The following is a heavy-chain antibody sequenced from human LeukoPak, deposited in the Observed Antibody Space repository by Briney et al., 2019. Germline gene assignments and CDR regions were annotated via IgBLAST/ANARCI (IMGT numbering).Heavy chain of an antibody. V-gene: IGHV4-39*01. CDR3: ARHGYQLLARNWFDP. CDR1: GGSISSSSYY. D-gene: IGHD2-2*01. J-gene: IGHJ5*02. Sequence: QASETLSLTCTVSGGSISSSSYYWGWIRQPPGRGREWIGSIYYRGSTYYTPSLKSRVTISVDTSKNQFYLKLSSVTAADTAVYYCARHGYQLLARNWFDPWGQGNLVTVSS. CDR2: IYYRGST.